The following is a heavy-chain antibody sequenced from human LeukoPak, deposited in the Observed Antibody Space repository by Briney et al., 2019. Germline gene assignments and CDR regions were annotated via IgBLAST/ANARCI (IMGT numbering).Heavy chain of an antibody. J-gene: IGHJ6*02. CDR3: AREGSSSFFASYYYYGMDV. Sequence: SETLSLTCAVYGGSFSGYYWSWIRQPAGKGLEWIGRIYTSGSTNYNPSLKSRVTMSVDTSKNQFSLKLSSVTAADTAVYYCAREGSSSFFASYYYYGMDVWGQGTTVTVSS. V-gene: IGHV4-59*10. D-gene: IGHD6-6*01. CDR2: IYTSGST. CDR1: GGSFSGYY.